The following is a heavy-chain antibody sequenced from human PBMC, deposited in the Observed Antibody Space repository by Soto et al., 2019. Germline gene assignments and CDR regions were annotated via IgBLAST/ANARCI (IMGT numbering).Heavy chain of an antibody. D-gene: IGHD4-4*01. Sequence: GSLRLSCVASGFTFRTYTMNWVRQAPGKGLEWVSGISGSGGSGRGFYADPVKGRFTISRDNSKNTLYLEMNSLRAEDTAVYYCAKDLDDYSSAIDFWGQGTLVTVSS. CDR3: AKDLDDYSSAIDF. J-gene: IGHJ4*02. CDR1: GFTFRTYT. CDR2: ISGSGGSGRG. V-gene: IGHV3-23*01.